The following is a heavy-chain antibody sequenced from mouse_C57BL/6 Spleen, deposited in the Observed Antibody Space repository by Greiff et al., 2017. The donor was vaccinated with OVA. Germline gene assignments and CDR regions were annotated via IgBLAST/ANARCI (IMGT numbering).Heavy chain of an antibody. CDR3: ARFTTVVAEAMDY. CDR2: IYPGDGDT. V-gene: IGHV1-80*01. CDR1: GYAFSSYW. J-gene: IGHJ4*01. Sequence: QVQLQQSGAELVKPGASVKISCKASGYAFSSYWMNWVKQRPGKGLEWIGQIYPGDGDTNYNGKFKGKATLTAGKSSSTAYMQLSSLTSEDSAVYFCARFTTVVAEAMDYWGQGTSVTVSS. D-gene: IGHD1-1*01.